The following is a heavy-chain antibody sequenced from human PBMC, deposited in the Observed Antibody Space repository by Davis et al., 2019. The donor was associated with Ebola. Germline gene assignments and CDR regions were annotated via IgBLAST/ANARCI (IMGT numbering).Heavy chain of an antibody. V-gene: IGHV3-30-3*01. Sequence: GESLKISCAASGFTFSSYAMHWVRQAPGKGLEWVAVISYDGSNKYYADSVKGRFTISRDNSKNTLYLQMNSLRAGDTAVYYCAKRTILRDWGQGTLVTVSS. CDR1: GFTFSSYA. J-gene: IGHJ4*02. D-gene: IGHD4-17*01. CDR2: ISYDGSNK. CDR3: AKRTILRD.